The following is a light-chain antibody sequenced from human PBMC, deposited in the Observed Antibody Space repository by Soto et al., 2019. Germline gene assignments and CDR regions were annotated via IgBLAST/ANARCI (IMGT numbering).Light chain of an antibody. Sequence: AIQMTQSPSSLSASVGDRVTITCRASQGITSDLGWYQQKPGKAPKLLIYAASTLQSGVPSRFSGSGSGTDFTLTISSXQPEDFATYYCLQDYNYPWMFGQGTKVDIK. J-gene: IGKJ1*01. CDR3: LQDYNYPWM. CDR1: QGITSD. CDR2: AAS. V-gene: IGKV1-6*01.